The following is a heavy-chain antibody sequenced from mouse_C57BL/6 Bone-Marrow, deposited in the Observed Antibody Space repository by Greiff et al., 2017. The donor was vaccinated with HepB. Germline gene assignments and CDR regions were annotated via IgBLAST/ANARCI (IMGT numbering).Heavy chain of an antibody. CDR3: ARDDGYPWFAY. V-gene: IGHV1-82*01. Sequence: VQRVESGPELVKPGASVKISCKASGYAFSSSWMNWVKQRPGKGLEWIGRIYPGDGDTNYNGKFKGKATLTADKSSSTAYMQLSSLTSEDSAVYFCARDDGYPWFAYWGQGTLVTVSA. D-gene: IGHD2-3*01. CDR2: IYPGDGDT. J-gene: IGHJ3*01. CDR1: GYAFSSSW.